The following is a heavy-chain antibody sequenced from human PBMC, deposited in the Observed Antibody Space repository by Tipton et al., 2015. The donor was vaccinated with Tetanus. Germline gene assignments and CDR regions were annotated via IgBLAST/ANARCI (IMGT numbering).Heavy chain of an antibody. Sequence: LRLSCSVSGDSTSNNSAYWTRIRQPPGEGLEWIGSIYYGGGTYYNPSLKSRLTISVDTSKNQFSLNVNSVTAADTAVYYCARLGEWELLFDYWGQGTLVTVSS. CDR3: ARLGEWELLFDY. CDR2: IYYGGGT. J-gene: IGHJ4*02. CDR1: GDSTSNNSAY. V-gene: IGHV4-39*01. D-gene: IGHD1-26*01.